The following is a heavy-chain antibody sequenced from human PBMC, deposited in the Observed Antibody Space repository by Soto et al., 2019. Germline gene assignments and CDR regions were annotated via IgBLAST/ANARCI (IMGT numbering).Heavy chain of an antibody. Sequence: QVQLQESGPGLVKPSETLSLTCTVSGGSVSSGSYYWGWIRQPPGKGLEWIGYIYHSGSTNYNPSLKSRVTRSVDTSKNQFYLSLTSVTAADTAVYYCARLSAAWFDPWGQGTLVTVAS. V-gene: IGHV4-61*01. D-gene: IGHD6-19*01. CDR1: GGSVSSGSYY. J-gene: IGHJ5*02. CDR2: IYHSGST. CDR3: ARLSAAWFDP.